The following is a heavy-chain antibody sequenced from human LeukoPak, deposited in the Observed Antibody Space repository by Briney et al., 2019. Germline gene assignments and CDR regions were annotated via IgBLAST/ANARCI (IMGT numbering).Heavy chain of an antibody. D-gene: IGHD3-10*01. CDR3: ARGNYYRGSGSPWGRYAFDI. Sequence: TLSLTCTVSGGSITSGDFSWSCVRQPPGKGLEWIGFISQRGNDYSNPSLRSRVTISRDNSKNQFSLKLSSVTAADTAVYFCARGNYYRGSGSPWGRYAFDIWGQGTMVIVSS. CDR2: ISQRGND. J-gene: IGHJ3*02. CDR1: GGSITSGDFS. V-gene: IGHV4-30-2*01.